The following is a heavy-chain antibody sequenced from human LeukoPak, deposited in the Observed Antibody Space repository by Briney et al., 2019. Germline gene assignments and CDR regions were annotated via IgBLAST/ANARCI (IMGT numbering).Heavy chain of an antibody. CDR3: ARGELRGSGSLNFDY. D-gene: IGHD3-10*01. Sequence: SGGSLRLSCAASGFTFSSYSMNWVRQAPGKGLEWVSSISSSSSYIYYADSVKGRFTISRDNAKNSLYLQMNSLRAEDTAVYYCARGELRGSGSLNFDYWGQGTLVTVSS. CDR2: ISSSSSYI. J-gene: IGHJ4*02. V-gene: IGHV3-21*01. CDR1: GFTFSSYS.